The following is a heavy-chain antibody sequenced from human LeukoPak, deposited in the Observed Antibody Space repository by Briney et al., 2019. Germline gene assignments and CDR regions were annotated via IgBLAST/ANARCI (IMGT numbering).Heavy chain of an antibody. J-gene: IGHJ4*02. Sequence: GGSLRLSCAASGFTFSSYWMSWVRQAPGKGLEWVANIKQDGSEKYYVDSVKGRITISRDNAKNSLYLQMNSLRAEDTAVYYCARGGGPVDYYDSSGYLTFWGQGTLVTVSS. CDR1: GFTFSSYW. D-gene: IGHD3-22*01. CDR2: IKQDGSEK. V-gene: IGHV3-7*01. CDR3: ARGGGPVDYYDSSGYLTF.